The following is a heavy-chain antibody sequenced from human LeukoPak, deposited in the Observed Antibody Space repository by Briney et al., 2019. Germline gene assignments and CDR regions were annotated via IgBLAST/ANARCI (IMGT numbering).Heavy chain of an antibody. CDR3: AIDPNWGTHS. CDR1: GFTFSSYG. J-gene: IGHJ4*02. Sequence: PGGSLRLSCAASGFTFSSYGMHWVRQAPGKGLEWVAVISYDGSNKYYADSVKGRLTISRDNSKNALYLQMNSLRVEDTAVYYCAIDPNWGTHSWGQGVLVTVSS. V-gene: IGHV3-30*03. CDR2: ISYDGSNK. D-gene: IGHD7-27*01.